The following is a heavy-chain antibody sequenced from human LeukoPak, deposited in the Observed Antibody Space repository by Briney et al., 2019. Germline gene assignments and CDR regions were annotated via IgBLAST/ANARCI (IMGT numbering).Heavy chain of an antibody. CDR1: GGSISSYY. D-gene: IGHD2-15*01. V-gene: IGHV4-59*08. Sequence: PSETLSLTCTVSGGSISSYYWNWIRQPPGKGLEWIGYIYYSGSTNYNPSLKSRVTISIDTSENQFSLKLSSVTAAGTAVYYCARHYCSGGSCSSWDWFDPWGQGTLVTVSS. CDR2: IYYSGST. J-gene: IGHJ5*02. CDR3: ARHYCSGGSCSSWDWFDP.